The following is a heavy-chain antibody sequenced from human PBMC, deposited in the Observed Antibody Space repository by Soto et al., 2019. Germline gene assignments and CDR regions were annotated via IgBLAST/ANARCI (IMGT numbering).Heavy chain of an antibody. J-gene: IGHJ5*02. V-gene: IGHV4-4*07. CDR2: IYTSGST. CDR1: GASMNSHY. D-gene: IGHD2-21*01. Sequence: QVQLRESGPGVVEPSETLSLTCVVSGASMNSHYWSWVRQPAGKGLEWIGRIYTSGSTNYNPSLESRVTMSIGASNNQFSLHLSSLTVADTAVYYCARSVVGRMFFSAWCQGILVTVTS. CDR3: ARSVVGRMFFSA.